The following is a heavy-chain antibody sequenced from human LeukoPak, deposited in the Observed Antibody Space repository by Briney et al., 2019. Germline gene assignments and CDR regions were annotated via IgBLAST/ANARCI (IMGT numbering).Heavy chain of an antibody. CDR2: IYHSGST. CDR1: GGSISSSNW. J-gene: IGHJ6*03. Sequence: PSETLSLTCAVSGGSISSSNWWSWVRQPPGKGLEWIGEIYHSGSTNYNPSLKSRVTISVDKSKNQFSLKLSSVTAADTAVYYCARAPFGESAYYYYMDVWGKGTTVTVSS. V-gene: IGHV4-4*02. D-gene: IGHD3-10*01. CDR3: ARAPFGESAYYYYMDV.